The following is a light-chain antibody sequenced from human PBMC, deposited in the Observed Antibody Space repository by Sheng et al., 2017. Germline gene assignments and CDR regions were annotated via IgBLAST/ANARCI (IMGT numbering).Light chain of an antibody. J-gene: IGKJ1*01. CDR2: AAS. Sequence: DIQMTQSPSTLSASVGDRVTITCRASQSISSWLAWYQQKPGKAPKLLIYAASSLQSGVPSRFSGSGSGTGFTLSISSLQPEDVATYYCQQSYSTPPTFGQGTKVEIK. V-gene: IGKV1-39*01. CDR1: QSISSW. CDR3: QQSYSTPPT.